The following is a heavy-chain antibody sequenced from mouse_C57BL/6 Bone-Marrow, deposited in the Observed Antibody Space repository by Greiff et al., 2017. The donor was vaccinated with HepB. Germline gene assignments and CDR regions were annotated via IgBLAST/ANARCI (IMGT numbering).Heavy chain of an antibody. CDR1: GFNIKDDY. V-gene: IGHV14-4*01. Sequence: VQLQQSGAELVRPGASVKLSCTASGFNIKDDYMHWVKQRPEQGLEWIGCIDPENGDTEYASKFQGKATITADTSSNTAALQLSSLTSEDTAVYYCIPSWCAYWGQGTLVTVSA. J-gene: IGHJ3*01. CDR3: IPSWCAY. CDR2: IDPENGDT.